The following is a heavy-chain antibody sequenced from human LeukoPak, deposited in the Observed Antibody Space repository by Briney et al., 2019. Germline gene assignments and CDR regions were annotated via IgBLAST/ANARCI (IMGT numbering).Heavy chain of an antibody. D-gene: IGHD4-17*01. J-gene: IGHJ4*02. CDR3: ARSPLTVTTRLHFDY. V-gene: IGHV3-74*01. Sequence: PGGSLRLSCATSGFIFSSNWMHWVRQTPGKGLVWVSRINSDGSSTSYADSVKGRFTISRDNAKDTLYLQMNSLRAEDTAVYYCARSPLTVTTRLHFDYWGRGTLVTVSS. CDR1: GFIFSSNW. CDR2: INSDGSST.